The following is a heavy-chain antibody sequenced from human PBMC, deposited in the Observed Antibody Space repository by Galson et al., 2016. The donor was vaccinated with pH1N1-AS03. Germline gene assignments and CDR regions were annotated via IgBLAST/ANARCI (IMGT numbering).Heavy chain of an antibody. CDR1: GGSISHLS. V-gene: IGHV4-59*11. Sequence: ETLSLTCAVSGGSISHLSCTWIRQPPGKGLEWIGPVYNSGSTNYNPSLKGRVAISVDTSKNQFSLKLNSVTAADAAVHYCATGLGWTADDWGQGTLVTVSS. D-gene: IGHD4-23*01. J-gene: IGHJ4*02. CDR2: VYNSGST. CDR3: ATGLGWTADD.